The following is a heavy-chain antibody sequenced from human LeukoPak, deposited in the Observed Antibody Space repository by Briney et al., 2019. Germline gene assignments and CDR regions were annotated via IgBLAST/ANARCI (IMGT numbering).Heavy chain of an antibody. D-gene: IGHD1-26*01. CDR1: GYTFTSYA. V-gene: IGHV1-3*01. CDR2: IDAGNGNT. Sequence: ASVKVSCKASGYTFTSYAMHWVRQAPGQRLEWMGWIDAGNGNTKYSQKFQGRVTITRDTSASTASMELSSLRSEDTAVYYCARDSGSGSNDYWGQGTLVTVSS. J-gene: IGHJ4*02. CDR3: ARDSGSGSNDY.